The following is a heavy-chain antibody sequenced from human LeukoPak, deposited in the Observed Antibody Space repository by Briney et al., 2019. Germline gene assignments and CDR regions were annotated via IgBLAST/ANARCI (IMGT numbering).Heavy chain of an antibody. CDR3: ARGDDYYDSSGYYFDY. CDR2: ISYDGSNI. Sequence: PGGSLRLSCAASGFTFSSYAMHWVRQAPGKGLEWVAVISYDGSNIYYTDSVKGRFTISRDNSKNTLYLQMNSLRAEDTAVYYCARGDDYYDSSGYYFDYWGQGTLVTVSS. J-gene: IGHJ4*02. CDR1: GFTFSSYA. V-gene: IGHV3-30-3*01. D-gene: IGHD3-22*01.